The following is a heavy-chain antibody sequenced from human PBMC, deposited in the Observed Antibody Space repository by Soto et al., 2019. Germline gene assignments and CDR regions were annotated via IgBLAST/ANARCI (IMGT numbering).Heavy chain of an antibody. CDR3: ARVSTLYSSSWDEFDY. Sequence: QVQLVESGGGVVQPGRSLRLSCAASGFTFSSYGMHWVRQAPGKGLEWVAVISYDGSNKYYADSVKGRFTISRDNSKNTLYLQMNSLRAEDTAVYYCARVSTLYSSSWDEFDYWGQGTLVTVSS. J-gene: IGHJ4*02. CDR1: GFTFSSYG. D-gene: IGHD6-13*01. V-gene: IGHV3-30*03. CDR2: ISYDGSNK.